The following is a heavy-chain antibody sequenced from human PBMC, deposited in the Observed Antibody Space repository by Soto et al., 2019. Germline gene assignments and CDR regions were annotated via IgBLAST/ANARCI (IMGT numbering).Heavy chain of an antibody. CDR3: ARQRGKGVSRQGPYGMDG. Sequence: GASLKISCEGSGYTFSTSWLAWVRQMPGKGLEWMGIIYPDDSDTRYSPSFQGQVTFSADKSLRTAYLQWRSLKASYTAMYYCARQRGKGVSRQGPYGMDGCGQGTPVTVSS. D-gene: IGHD6-19*01. CDR1: GYTFSTSW. J-gene: IGHJ6*02. V-gene: IGHV5-51*01. CDR2: IYPDDSDT.